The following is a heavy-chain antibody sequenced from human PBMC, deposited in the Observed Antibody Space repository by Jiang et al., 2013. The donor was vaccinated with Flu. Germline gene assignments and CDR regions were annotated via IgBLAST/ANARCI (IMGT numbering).Heavy chain of an antibody. D-gene: IGHD2-2*01. CDR3: TRDLVRDIIMIPATYFDS. CDR1: GFSFGDYA. V-gene: IGHV3-49*03. Sequence: VQLVESGGGLVQPGRSLRLSCTASGFSFGDYAVSWLRQAPGKGLEWVGFIRNKLYRGTTDYAASVKGRFTISRDDSKSIAYLQMSSLRTEDTAVYYCTRDLVRDIIMIPATYFDSVGPGTLV. CDR2: IRNKLYRGTT. J-gene: IGHJ4*02.